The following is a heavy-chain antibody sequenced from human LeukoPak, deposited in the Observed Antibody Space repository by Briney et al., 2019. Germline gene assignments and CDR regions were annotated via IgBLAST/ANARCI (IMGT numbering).Heavy chain of an antibody. CDR1: GGTFSSYA. CDR2: IIPIFGTA. V-gene: IGHV1-69*13. D-gene: IGHD3-3*01. CDR3: ARSKIFGVVITDYYYYYMDA. J-gene: IGHJ6*03. Sequence: SVKVSCKASGGTFSSYAISWVRQAPGQGLEWMGGIIPIFGTANYAQKFQGRVTITADESTSTAYMELSSLRSEDTAVYYCARSKIFGVVITDYYYYYMDAWGKGTTVTVSS.